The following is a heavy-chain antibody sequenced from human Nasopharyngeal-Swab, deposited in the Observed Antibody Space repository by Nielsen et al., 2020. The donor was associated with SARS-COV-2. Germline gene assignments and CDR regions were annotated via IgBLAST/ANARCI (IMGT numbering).Heavy chain of an antibody. D-gene: IGHD6-13*01. J-gene: IGHJ6*02. V-gene: IGHV4-34*01. CDR1: GGSFIGYY. CDR3: ARGGSSSWYYYYYGMDV. Sequence: SQTLSLTCAVYGGSFIGYYWSWIRQPPGKGLEWIGEINHSGSTNYNPSLKSRVTISVDTSKNQFSLKLSSVTAADTAVYYCARGGSSSWYYYYYGMDVWGQGTTVTVSS. CDR2: INHSGST.